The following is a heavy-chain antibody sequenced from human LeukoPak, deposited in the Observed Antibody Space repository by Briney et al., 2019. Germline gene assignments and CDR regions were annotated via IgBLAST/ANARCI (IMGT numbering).Heavy chain of an antibody. J-gene: IGHJ5*02. CDR2: VHPDNGNT. V-gene: IGHV1-8*01. CDR1: GYPFTIWE. CDR3: ATGPRNDP. D-gene: IGHD1-14*01. Sequence: GASVKVSCKTSGYPFTIWEINWVRQAAGQGLEWLGWVHPDNGNTYYAQRFRGRVTMSRDTSTTTACMELSGLRSNDTAVYFCATGPRNDPWGQGTLVTVSS.